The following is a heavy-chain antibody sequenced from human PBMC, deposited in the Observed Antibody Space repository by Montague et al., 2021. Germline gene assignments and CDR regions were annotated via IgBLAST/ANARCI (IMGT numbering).Heavy chain of an antibody. Sequence: SLRLSCAASGFSFSSYWMHWVRQAPGKGPLWVSRITLDGSSTTFADSVKGRSTTSRDNAKATLYLQMNSLRVEDTAVYYCARNLASAAPGAFDIWGQGTMVTVSS. V-gene: IGHV3-74*01. CDR2: ITLDGSST. CDR3: ARNLASAAPGAFDI. D-gene: IGHD6-13*01. CDR1: GFSFSSYW. J-gene: IGHJ3*02.